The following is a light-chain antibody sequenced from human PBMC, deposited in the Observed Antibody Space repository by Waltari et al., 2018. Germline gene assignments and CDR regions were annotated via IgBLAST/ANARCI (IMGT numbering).Light chain of an antibody. CDR3: QQHGTLPAT. J-gene: IGKJ1*01. CDR2: RAS. V-gene: IGKV3-20*01. Sequence: EIVLTQSPGTASLSPGERVTLSCRASQTVGSSSLAWYQQKPGQAPRLVIYRASRRATGFPGRFSGSGSGTEFSLTISRLEPEDFAVYYCQQHGTLPATFGQGTKVEIK. CDR1: QTVGSSS.